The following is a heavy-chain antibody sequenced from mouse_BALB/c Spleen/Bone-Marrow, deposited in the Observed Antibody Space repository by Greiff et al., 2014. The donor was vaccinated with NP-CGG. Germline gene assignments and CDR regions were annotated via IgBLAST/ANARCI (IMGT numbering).Heavy chain of an antibody. J-gene: IGHJ2*01. D-gene: IGHD2-1*01. CDR3: ARDYLYYFDY. CDR2: IRNKANGYTT. Sequence: EVMLVESGGGLVQPGGFLRLSCATSGFTFTDHYMSWVRQPPGKALEWLGFIRNKANGYTTEYSASVKGRFTMSRDNSQSIVYLQMNTLRAEDSATYYCARDYLYYFDYWGQGTTLTVSS. CDR1: GFTFTDHY. V-gene: IGHV7-3*02.